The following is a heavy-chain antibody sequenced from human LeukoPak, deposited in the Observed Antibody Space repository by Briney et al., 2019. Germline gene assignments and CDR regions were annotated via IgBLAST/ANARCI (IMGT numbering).Heavy chain of an antibody. Sequence: GGSLRLSCAASGFTFSSYAMHWVRQAPGKGLEWVAVISYDGSNKYYADSVKGRFTISRDNSKNTLYLQMNSLRAEDTAVYYCASDSGDYVIDYWGQGTLVTVSS. D-gene: IGHD4-17*01. J-gene: IGHJ4*02. CDR3: ASDSGDYVIDY. CDR2: ISYDGSNK. V-gene: IGHV3-30-3*01. CDR1: GFTFSSYA.